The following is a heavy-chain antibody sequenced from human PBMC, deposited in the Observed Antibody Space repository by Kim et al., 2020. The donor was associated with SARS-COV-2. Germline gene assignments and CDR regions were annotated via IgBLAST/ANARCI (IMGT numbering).Heavy chain of an antibody. CDR1: GFTFSSYD. J-gene: IGHJ4*02. CDR3: ARGRSGSYRFDD. CDR2: IGTAGDT. V-gene: IGHV3-13*01. Sequence: GGSLRLSCAASGFTFSSYDMHWVRQATGKGLEWVSAIGTAGDTYYPGAVKGRFTISRENAKNSLYLQMNSLRAGDTAVYYCARGRSGSYRFDDWGQGTLVTVSS. D-gene: IGHD1-26*01.